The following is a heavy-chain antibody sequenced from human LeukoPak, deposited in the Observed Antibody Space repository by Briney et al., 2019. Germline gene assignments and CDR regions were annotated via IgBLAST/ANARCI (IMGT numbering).Heavy chain of an antibody. CDR3: RGIAAAGRFDY. CDR1: GFTFGDYA. V-gene: IGHV3-49*04. J-gene: IGHJ4*02. D-gene: IGHD6-13*01. Sequence: GRSLRLSCTASGFTFGDYAMSWVRQAPGKGLEWVGFIRSKAYGGTTEYAASVKGRSTISRDDSKSIAYLQMNSLKTEDTAVYYCRGIAAAGRFDYWGQGTLVTVSS. CDR2: IRSKAYGGTT.